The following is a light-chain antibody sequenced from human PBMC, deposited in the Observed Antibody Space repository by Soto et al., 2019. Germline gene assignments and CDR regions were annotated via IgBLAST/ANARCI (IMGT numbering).Light chain of an antibody. V-gene: IGKV3-11*01. Sequence: EVVLTQSPATLSLSPGERANLSCRTSQSVSRTLAWYQQKSGQAPRLLIYDASNWATGIPTRFSGSGSGTDFTLTISSLEPEDFAVDYCQQRYNWPQTFGQGTKVEIK. CDR3: QQRYNWPQT. CDR1: QSVSRT. CDR2: DAS. J-gene: IGKJ1*01.